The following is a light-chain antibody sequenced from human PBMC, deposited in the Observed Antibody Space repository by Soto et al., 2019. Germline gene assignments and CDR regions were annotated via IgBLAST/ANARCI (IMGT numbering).Light chain of an antibody. CDR1: SSDVGGYNF. Sequence: QSALTQPRSVSGSPGQSVTISCTGTSSDVGGYNFVSWFQQHPGKAPKLIIYDVIKRPSGVPHRFSGSKSGNTASLTISGLQAGDEADYFCCSYAGSYTHVFGTGTKVIVL. J-gene: IGLJ1*01. CDR2: DVI. CDR3: CSYAGSYTHV. V-gene: IGLV2-11*01.